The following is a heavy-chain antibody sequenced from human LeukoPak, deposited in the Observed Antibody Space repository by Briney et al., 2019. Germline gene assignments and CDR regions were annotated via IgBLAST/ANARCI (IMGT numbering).Heavy chain of an antibody. CDR3: AKEFNRGLPDY. CDR2: ISYDGSNE. J-gene: IGHJ4*02. V-gene: IGHV3-30*18. Sequence: GGSLRLSCAASGFTFSSYSMNWVRQAPGKGLEWVAVISYDGSNEYYADSVKGRFTISRDNSKNTLYLQMSSLRAEDTAVYYCAKEFNRGLPDYWGQGTLVTVPS. D-gene: IGHD2-21*01. CDR1: GFTFSSYS.